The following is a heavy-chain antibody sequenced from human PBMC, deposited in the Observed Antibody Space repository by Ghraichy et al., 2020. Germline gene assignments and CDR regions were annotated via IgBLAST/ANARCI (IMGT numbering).Heavy chain of an antibody. CDR3: ARTSSYLPSCFDH. Sequence: SQTLSLTCTVSGDSISSGGYSWSWIRQPPGKGLEWIGNLYHSESTYYNPSLKSRVTISVDRSKSQFSLRLSSVTAADTAVYYCARTSSYLPSCFDHWGQGTLVTVSS. J-gene: IGHJ4*02. D-gene: IGHD2-2*01. CDR2: LYHSEST. V-gene: IGHV4-30-2*01. CDR1: GDSISSGGYS.